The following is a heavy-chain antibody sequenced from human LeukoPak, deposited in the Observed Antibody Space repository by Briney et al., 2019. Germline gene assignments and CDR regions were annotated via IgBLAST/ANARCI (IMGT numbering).Heavy chain of an antibody. V-gene: IGHV3-66*02. CDR3: ARGEYQLPQGN. CDR2: IYSGGST. D-gene: IGHD2-2*01. J-gene: IGHJ4*02. Sequence: GGSLRLPCAASGFTVSSNYMSWVRQAPGKGLEWVSVIYSGGSTYYADSVKGRFTISRDNSKNTLYLQMNSPRAEDTAVYYCARGEYQLPQGNWGQGTLVTVSS. CDR1: GFTVSSNY.